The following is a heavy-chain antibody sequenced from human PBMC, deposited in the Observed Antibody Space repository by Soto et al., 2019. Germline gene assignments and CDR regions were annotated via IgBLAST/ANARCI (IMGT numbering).Heavy chain of an antibody. J-gene: IGHJ4*02. CDR3: ARLYGYSLDY. CDR2: IYYSGST. D-gene: IGHD2-8*02. CDR1: GGSISSYY. Sequence: QVQLQESGPGLVKPSETLSLTCTVSGGSISSYYWSWIRQPPGKGLEWIGYIYYSGSTNSNPSLKSRVTISVDTSKNQFSLKLRSVTAADTAVYYCARLYGYSLDYWGQGTLVTVSS. V-gene: IGHV4-59*08.